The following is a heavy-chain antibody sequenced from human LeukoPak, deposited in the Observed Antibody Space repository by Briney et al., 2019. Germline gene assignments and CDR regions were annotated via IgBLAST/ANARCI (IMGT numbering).Heavy chain of an antibody. CDR3: ARGRRAMTVVVITSAWFDP. CDR1: GGSFSGYY. Sequence: SSETLSLTCAVYGGSFSGYYWSWIRQPPGKGLEWIGEINHSGSTNYNPSLKSRVTISVDTSKNQFSLKLSSVTAADTAVYYCARGRRAMTVVVITSAWFDPWGQGTLVTVSS. V-gene: IGHV4-34*01. J-gene: IGHJ5*02. D-gene: IGHD3-22*01. CDR2: INHSGST.